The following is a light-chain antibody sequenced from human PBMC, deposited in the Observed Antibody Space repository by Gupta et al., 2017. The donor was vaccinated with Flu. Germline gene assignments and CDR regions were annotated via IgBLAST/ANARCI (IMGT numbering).Light chain of an antibody. CDR3: NAYTTSSTLV. CDR2: EVT. V-gene: IGLV2-14*01. Sequence: QSALTQPASVSGSPGQSIAISCTGSNSDVGGYNVVSWYQHYPGKAPKLLIYEVTKRPAGVSYRFSGSKSGNTASLTIAGLQAEDEADYYCNAYTTSSTLVFGGGTKLTVL. CDR1: NSDVGGYNV. J-gene: IGLJ3*02.